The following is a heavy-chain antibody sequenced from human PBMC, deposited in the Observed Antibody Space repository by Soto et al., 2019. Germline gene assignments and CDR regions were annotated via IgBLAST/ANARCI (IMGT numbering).Heavy chain of an antibody. CDR2: IVVGSGNT. J-gene: IGHJ4*02. Sequence: ASVKVSCTASGFTFTSSAVQWVRQARGQRLEWIGWIVVGSGNTNYAQKFQERVTITRDMSTSTAYMELSSLRSEDTAVYYCEADRGGEQLVRYWGRGPWVTVSS. V-gene: IGHV1-58*01. D-gene: IGHD6-13*01. CDR3: EADRGGEQLVRY. CDR1: GFTFTSSA.